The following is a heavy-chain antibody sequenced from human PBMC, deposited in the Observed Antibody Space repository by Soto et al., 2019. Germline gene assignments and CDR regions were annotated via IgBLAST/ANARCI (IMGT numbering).Heavy chain of an antibody. D-gene: IGHD4-4*01. V-gene: IGHV4-34*01. CDR3: AGGTPPYSNYGWFVP. CDR2: INHSGST. CDR1: GGSFSGYY. Sequence: QVQLQQWGAGLLKPSETLSLTCAVYGGSFSGYYWSWIRQPPGKGLEWIGEINHSGSTNYNPSLKSRVTISVDTAKNQFSLKLSSVTAADTVVYYCAGGTPPYSNYGWFVPWGQGTLVTVSS. J-gene: IGHJ5*02.